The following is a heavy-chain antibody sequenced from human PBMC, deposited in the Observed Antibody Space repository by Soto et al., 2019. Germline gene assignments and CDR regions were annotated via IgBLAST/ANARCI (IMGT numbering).Heavy chain of an antibody. CDR1: GGSISSSSYY. CDR3: ARRYGYSFDY. J-gene: IGHJ4*02. V-gene: IGHV4-39*07. Sequence: PSETLSLTCTVSGGSISSSSYYWGWIRQPPGKGLEWIGSIFYSGTTYYNPSLKSRVTISVDTSKNQFSLKLSSVTAADTALYYCARRYGYSFDYWGQGTLVTVSS. CDR2: IFYSGTT. D-gene: IGHD1-1*01.